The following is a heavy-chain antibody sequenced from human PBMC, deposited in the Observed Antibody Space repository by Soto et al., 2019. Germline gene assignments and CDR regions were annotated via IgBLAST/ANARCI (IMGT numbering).Heavy chain of an antibody. Sequence: PGGSLRLSCAASGFTFSSYGMHWVRQAPGKGLEWVAVISYDGSNKYYADSVKGRFTISRDNSKNTLYLQMNSLRAEDTAAYYCAKETYSGPLDYWGQGTLVTVSS. CDR2: ISYDGSNK. CDR3: AKETYSGPLDY. V-gene: IGHV3-30*18. D-gene: IGHD2-15*01. J-gene: IGHJ4*02. CDR1: GFTFSSYG.